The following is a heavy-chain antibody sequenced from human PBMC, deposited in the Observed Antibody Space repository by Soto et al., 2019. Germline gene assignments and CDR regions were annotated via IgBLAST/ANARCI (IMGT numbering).Heavy chain of an antibody. V-gene: IGHV3-21*01. D-gene: IGHD6-13*01. CDR2: ISSSSSYI. Sequence: PVGSLRLSCAASGFTFSSYSMNWVRQAPGKGLEWVSSISSSSSYIYYADSVKGRFTISRDNAKNSLYLQMNSLRAEDTAVYYCARDLGAPGIAAEMGATWGQGTLVTVSS. J-gene: IGHJ5*02. CDR1: GFTFSSYS. CDR3: ARDLGAPGIAAEMGAT.